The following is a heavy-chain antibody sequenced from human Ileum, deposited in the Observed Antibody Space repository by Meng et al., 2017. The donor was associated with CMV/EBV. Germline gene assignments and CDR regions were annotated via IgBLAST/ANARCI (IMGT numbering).Heavy chain of an antibody. CDR3: ARDGAGGFLEWLLDFDY. CDR2: ISYDGSNK. J-gene: IGHJ4*02. Sequence: GGSLRLSCAASGFTFSSYAMHWVRQAPGKGLEWVAVISYDGSNKYYADSVKGRFTISRDNSKNTLYLQMNSLRAEDPAVYYCARDGAGGFLEWLLDFDYWGQGTLVTVSS. CDR1: GFTFSSYA. D-gene: IGHD3-3*01. V-gene: IGHV3-30-3*01.